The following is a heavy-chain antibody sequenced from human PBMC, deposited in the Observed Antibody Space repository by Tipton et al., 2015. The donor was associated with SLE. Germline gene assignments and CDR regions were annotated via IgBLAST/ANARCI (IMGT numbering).Heavy chain of an antibody. D-gene: IGHD1-26*01. J-gene: IGHJ6*03. V-gene: IGHV4-59*01. CDR2: IFYTGST. CDR1: GGSISSLS. CDR3: ARGYSGSYYYYYYMDV. Sequence: LRLSCTVSGGSISSLSWSWIRQPPGKRLEWIGYIFYTGSTNYNPSLKSRVAMSVNMSKNQFSLKLSSVTAADTAVYYCARGYSGSYYYYYYMDVWGKGTTVTVSS.